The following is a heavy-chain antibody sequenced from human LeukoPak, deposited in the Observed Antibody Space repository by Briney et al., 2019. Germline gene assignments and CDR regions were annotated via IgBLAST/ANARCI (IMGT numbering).Heavy chain of an antibody. CDR3: TRPRTGTTDY. CDR1: GFTFSSYS. CDR2: ISSSGSSI. Sequence: GGSLRLSCAASGFTFSSYSMNWVRQAPEKGLEWVSYISSSGSSIYYADSVKGRFTMSRDNAKNSLYLQMNSLSAEDTAVYYCTRPRTGTTDYWGQGTLATVSS. D-gene: IGHD1-7*01. V-gene: IGHV3-21*01. J-gene: IGHJ4*02.